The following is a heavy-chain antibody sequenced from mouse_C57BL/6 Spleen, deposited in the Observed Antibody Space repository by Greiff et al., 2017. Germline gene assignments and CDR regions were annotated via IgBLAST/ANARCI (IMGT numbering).Heavy chain of an antibody. CDR1: GFTFSDYY. Sequence: EVMLVESGGGLVQPGGSLKLSCAASGFTFSDYYMYWVRQTPEKRLEWVAYISNGGGSTYYPDTVKGRFTIARDNAKNTLYLQMSRLKSEDTAMYYCARHGGDYGSSYYFDDWGQGTTLTVAS. CDR2: ISNGGGST. J-gene: IGHJ2*01. V-gene: IGHV5-12*01. CDR3: ARHGGDYGSSYYFDD. D-gene: IGHD1-1*01.